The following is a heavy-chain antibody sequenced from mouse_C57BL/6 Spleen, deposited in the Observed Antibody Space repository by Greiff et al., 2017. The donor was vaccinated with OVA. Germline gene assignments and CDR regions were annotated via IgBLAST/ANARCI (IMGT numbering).Heavy chain of an antibody. D-gene: IGHD1-1*01. CDR3: ATLWEDY. CDR1: GYTFTSYW. J-gene: IGHJ2*01. V-gene: IGHV1-61*01. Sequence: QAQLKQPGAELVRPGSSVKLSCKASGYTFTSYWMDWVKQRPGQGLEWIGNIYPSDSETHYNQKFKDKATLTVDKSSSTAYMQLSSLTSEDSAVYYCATLWEDYWGQGTTLTVSS. CDR2: IYPSDSET.